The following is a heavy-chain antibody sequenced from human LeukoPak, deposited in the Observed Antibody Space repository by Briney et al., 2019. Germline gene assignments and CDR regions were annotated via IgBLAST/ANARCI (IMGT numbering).Heavy chain of an antibody. CDR2: ISAYNGNT. D-gene: IGHD2-15*01. Sequence: ASVKVSCKASGGTFSSYAISWVRQAPGQGLEWMGWISAYNGNTNYAQKLQGRVTMTTDTSTSTAYMELRSLRSDDTAVYYCARGYCSGGSCYSILFDYWGQGTLVTVSS. CDR3: ARGYCSGGSCYSILFDY. J-gene: IGHJ4*02. V-gene: IGHV1-18*01. CDR1: GGTFSSYA.